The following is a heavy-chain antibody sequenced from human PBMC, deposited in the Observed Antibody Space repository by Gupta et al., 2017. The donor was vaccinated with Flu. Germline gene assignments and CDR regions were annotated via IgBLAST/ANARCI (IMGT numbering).Heavy chain of an antibody. D-gene: IGHD3-16*01. CDR2: VYFSGNT. V-gene: IGHV4-31*03. J-gene: IGHJ4*02. CDR3: ARRGAYFFDS. CDR1: GDSLNSGSYY. Sequence: QVQLQESGPGLVKPSQTLSLTCTVSGDSLNSGSYYWSWIRQHPGKGLEWIGYVYFSGNTYYNPSLQSRVSISIDTSKNQFSLEVGSVTAADTAVYYCARRGAYFFDSWGQGTLVTVSS.